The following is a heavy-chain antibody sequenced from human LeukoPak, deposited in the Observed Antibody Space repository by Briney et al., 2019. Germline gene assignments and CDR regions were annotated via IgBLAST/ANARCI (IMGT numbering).Heavy chain of an antibody. J-gene: IGHJ4*02. CDR3: AAESERWLLRS. V-gene: IGHV4-59*03. D-gene: IGHD6-19*01. Sequence: SETLSLTCTVSGGSISTHYWGWVRQPPGKGLEWVGQIYYRGTPNYNPSLGGRVTISIDTSKNQFSLKLNSVTAADTAIYYCAAESERWLLRSWGQGTLVTVSS. CDR1: GGSISTHY. CDR2: IYYRGTP.